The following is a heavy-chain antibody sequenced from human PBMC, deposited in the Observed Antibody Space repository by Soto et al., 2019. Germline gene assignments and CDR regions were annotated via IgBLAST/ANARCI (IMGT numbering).Heavy chain of an antibody. D-gene: IGHD6-13*01. CDR3: ARQEGYSSSWYPFDY. J-gene: IGHJ4*02. Sequence: SETLSLTCTVSGVCISSYYLSWIRQPPGKGLEWIGYIYYSGSTTYNPALKSRVTISVDTSKNQFSLKLSSVTAADTAVYYCARQEGYSSSWYPFDYWGQGTLVTVSS. CDR1: GVCISSYY. V-gene: IGHV4-59*08. CDR2: IYYSGST.